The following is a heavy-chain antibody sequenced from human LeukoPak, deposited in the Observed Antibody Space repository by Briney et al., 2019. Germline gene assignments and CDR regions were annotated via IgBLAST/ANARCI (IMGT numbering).Heavy chain of an antibody. CDR3: ARERSPYYFYYGLDV. V-gene: IGHV3-11*01. CDR1: GFTFSDYY. CDR2: ISNSGSTL. J-gene: IGHJ6*02. Sequence: TTGGSLRLSCAASGFTFSDYYMTWIRQAPGKGLGWVSYISNSGSTLYYADSVKGRFTVSRDNAKNSLYLQMNSLRAEDTAVYYCARERSPYYFYYGLDVWGQGTTVSVSS.